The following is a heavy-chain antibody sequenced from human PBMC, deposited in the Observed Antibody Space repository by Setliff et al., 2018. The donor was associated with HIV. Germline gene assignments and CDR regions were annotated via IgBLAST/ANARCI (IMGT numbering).Heavy chain of an antibody. V-gene: IGHV4-34*01. J-gene: IGHJ4*02. CDR1: GGSFSDYS. Sequence: PSETLSLTCAVYGGSFSDYSWSWIRQPPGKGLEWIGEINPRGTTNYNPSLKSRVTMSVDTSKSQFPLKLTSVTAADTAVYYCARVPLDRDDFRGYYLLFDYWGQGTLVTVSS. CDR2: INPRGTT. CDR3: ARVPLDRDDFRGYYLLFDY. D-gene: IGHD3-22*01.